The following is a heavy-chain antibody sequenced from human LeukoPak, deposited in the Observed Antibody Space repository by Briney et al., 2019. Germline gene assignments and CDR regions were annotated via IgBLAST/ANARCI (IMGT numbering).Heavy chain of an antibody. V-gene: IGHV3-74*01. CDR1: GFTFSSYW. Sequence: GGSLRLSCTASGFTFSSYWMHWVRQAPGKGLVWVSRINSDGSSTNYADSVRGRFTISRDNAKNSLYLQMNSLRAEDTAVYYCARDYGDYLYFDYWGQGTLVTVSS. CDR2: INSDGSST. D-gene: IGHD4-17*01. J-gene: IGHJ4*02. CDR3: ARDYGDYLYFDY.